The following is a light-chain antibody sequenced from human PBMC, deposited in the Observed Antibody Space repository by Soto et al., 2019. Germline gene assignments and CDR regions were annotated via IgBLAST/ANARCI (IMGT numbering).Light chain of an antibody. CDR2: EVS. J-gene: IGLJ1*01. CDR1: STDVGDSNH. V-gene: IGLV2-14*01. CDR3: NSQTTSGIRV. Sequence: QSVLTQPASVSGSPGQSITISCTGTSTDVGDSNHVSWYQHHPGKAPKLIIYEVSYRPSGVSNRFFGSKSAYTASLTISGLQAEDEADYYCNSQTTSGIRVFGTGTKLTVL.